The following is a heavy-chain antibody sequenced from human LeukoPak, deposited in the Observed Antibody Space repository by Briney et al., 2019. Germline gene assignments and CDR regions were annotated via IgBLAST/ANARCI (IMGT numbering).Heavy chain of an antibody. CDR1: GGTFSSYA. J-gene: IGHJ6*03. CDR3: ARDRAAARPYYYYYYMDV. D-gene: IGHD6-13*01. V-gene: IGHV1-69*05. Sequence: ASVKVSCKASGGTFSSYAISWVRQAPGQGLEWMGGIIPIFGTANYAQKFQGRVTITTDESTSTAYMELSSLRSEDTAVYYCARDRAAARPYYYYYYMDVWGKGTTVTVSS. CDR2: IIPIFGTA.